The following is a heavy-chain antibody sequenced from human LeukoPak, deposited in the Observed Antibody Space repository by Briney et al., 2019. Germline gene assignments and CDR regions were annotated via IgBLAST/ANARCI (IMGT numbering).Heavy chain of an antibody. CDR2: IYYSGST. CDR1: GGSISSGGYY. Sequence: SQTLSLTCTVSGGSISSGGYYWSWIRQHPGKGLEWIGYIYYSGSTYYNPSLKSRVTISVDTSKNQFSLKLSSVTAADTAVYYCASRYCSGGSCYPSKIFDYWGQGTLVTVSS. V-gene: IGHV4-31*03. CDR3: ASRYCSGGSCYPSKIFDY. D-gene: IGHD2-15*01. J-gene: IGHJ4*02.